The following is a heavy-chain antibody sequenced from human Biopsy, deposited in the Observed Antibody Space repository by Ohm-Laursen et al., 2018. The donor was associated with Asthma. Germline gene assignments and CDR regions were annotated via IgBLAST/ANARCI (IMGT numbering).Heavy chain of an antibody. CDR1: PGSINDYY. J-gene: IGHJ4*02. Sequence: TLSLTCTVSPGSINDYYWNWIRKFPGKGLEWIGYVHSTGSTRFNPSLKSRLTISVDTSVDQVSLKLTSVAAADTAVYYCARATSTWSQSGPHYFDHWGQGTPVTVSS. V-gene: IGHV4-59*01. D-gene: IGHD6-13*01. CDR3: ARATSTWSQSGPHYFDH. CDR2: VHSTGST.